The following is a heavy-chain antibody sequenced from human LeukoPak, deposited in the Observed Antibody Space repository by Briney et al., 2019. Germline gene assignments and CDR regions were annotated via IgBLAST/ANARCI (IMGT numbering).Heavy chain of an antibody. CDR3: ANGYPTTGFDF. Sequence: SETLSLTCTVSGYSISSGFYWGWIRQPPGKGLEWIGTIFRSGDTYYNPSLKSRVTISVDMSKNQFSLNLNSVTAADTAEYYCANGYPTTGFDFWGQGTLVTVSS. CDR1: GYSISSGFY. CDR2: IFRSGDT. J-gene: IGHJ3*01. V-gene: IGHV4-38-2*02. D-gene: IGHD5-24*01.